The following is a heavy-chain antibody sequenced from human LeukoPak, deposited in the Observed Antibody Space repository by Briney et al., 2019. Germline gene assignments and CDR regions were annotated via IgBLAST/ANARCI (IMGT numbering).Heavy chain of an antibody. CDR1: RYTFTDSY. CDR2: INPSFGST. CDR3: ARELRSVETPRYNYFDY. V-gene: IGHV1-46*01. D-gene: IGHD4-23*01. J-gene: IGHJ4*02. Sequence: ASVKVSCKASRYTFTDSYIHWVRQAPGQGLEWVGIINPSFGSTTYAQSFQGRVAMTRDTSTSTVYMELSSLRSEDTAVYYCARELRSVETPRYNYFDYWGQGNPGHRLL.